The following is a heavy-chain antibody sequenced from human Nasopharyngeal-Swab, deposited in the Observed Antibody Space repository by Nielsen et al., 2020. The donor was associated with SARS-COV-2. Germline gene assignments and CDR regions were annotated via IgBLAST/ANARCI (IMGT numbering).Heavy chain of an antibody. D-gene: IGHD6-13*01. CDR3: VKRGYSSSWYYFDY. V-gene: IGHV3-64D*06. Sequence: VRQATGKGLEYVSTISNNGVNTYYADSVKGRFTISRDNSKNTLYLQMSSLRAEDTAVYYCVKRGYSSSWYYFDYWGQGTLVTVSS. J-gene: IGHJ4*02. CDR2: ISNNGVNT.